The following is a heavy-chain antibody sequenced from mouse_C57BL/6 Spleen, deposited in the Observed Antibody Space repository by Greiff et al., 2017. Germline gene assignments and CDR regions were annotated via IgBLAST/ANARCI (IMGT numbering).Heavy chain of an antibody. CDR2: ISDGGSYT. CDR1: GFTFSSYA. D-gene: IGHD1-1*01. J-gene: IGHJ3*01. Sequence: EVKLVESGGGLVKPGGSLKLSCAASGFTFSSYAMSWVRQTPEKRLEWVATISDGGSYTYYPDNVKGRFTISRDNAKNNLYLQMSHLKSEDTAMYYCARDDYCSSSWFAYWGQGTLVTVSA. V-gene: IGHV5-4*01. CDR3: ARDDYCSSSWFAY.